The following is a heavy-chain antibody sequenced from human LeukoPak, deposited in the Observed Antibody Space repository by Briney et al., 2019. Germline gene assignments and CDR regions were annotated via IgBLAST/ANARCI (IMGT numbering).Heavy chain of an antibody. CDR2: INSDGSST. CDR1: GVTFSSHW. CDR3: ARAHPLDY. Sequence: GGSLRLSCAASGVTFSSHWMHGVRQAPGQGLVWVSRINSDGSSTSYADSVKGRFTISRDNAKNTLYLQMNSLRAEDTAVYYCARAHPLDYWGQGTLVTVSS. V-gene: IGHV3-74*01. J-gene: IGHJ4*02.